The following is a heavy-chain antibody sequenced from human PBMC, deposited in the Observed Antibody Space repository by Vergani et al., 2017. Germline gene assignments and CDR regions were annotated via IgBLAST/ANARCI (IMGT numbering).Heavy chain of an antibody. J-gene: IGHJ4*02. CDR1: GGTFSSYA. CDR3: ARDLKGRDGYNHGYDY. Sequence: QVQLVQSGAEVKKPGSSVKVSCKASGGTFSSYAISWVRQAPGQGLEWMGGIIPIFGTANYAQKFQGRVTITADKSTSTAYMELRSLRSEDTAVYYCARDLKGRDGYNHGYDYWGQGTLVTVSS. V-gene: IGHV1-69*06. D-gene: IGHD5-24*01. CDR2: IIPIFGTA.